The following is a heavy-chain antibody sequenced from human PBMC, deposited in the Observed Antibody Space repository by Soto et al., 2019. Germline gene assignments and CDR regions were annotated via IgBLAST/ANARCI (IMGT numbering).Heavy chain of an antibody. V-gene: IGHV3-21*01. Sequence: GGSLRLSCAASGFTFSSYSMNWVRQAPGKGLEWVSSISSSSSYIYYADSEKGLFTISRDNAKNSLYLQMNSLRAEDTAGYYCAREDTAMVKYFDYWGQGTLVTVSS. J-gene: IGHJ4*02. CDR2: ISSSSSYI. CDR1: GFTFSSYS. CDR3: AREDTAMVKYFDY. D-gene: IGHD5-18*01.